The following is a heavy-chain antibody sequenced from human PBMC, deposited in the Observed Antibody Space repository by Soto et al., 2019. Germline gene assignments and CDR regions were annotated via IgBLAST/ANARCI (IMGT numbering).Heavy chain of an antibody. CDR3: AAAWGDFWSGYYYYYYYGMDV. CDR1: GFTFTISA. V-gene: IGHV1-58*01. J-gene: IGHJ6*02. D-gene: IGHD3-3*01. Sequence: ASVKVSCKASGFTFTISAVQWVRQARGQRLEWIGWIVVGSGNTNYAQKFQERVTITRDMSTSTAYMELSSLRSEDTAVYYCAAAWGDFWSGYYYYYYYGMDVWGQGTTVTVSS. CDR2: IVVGSGNT.